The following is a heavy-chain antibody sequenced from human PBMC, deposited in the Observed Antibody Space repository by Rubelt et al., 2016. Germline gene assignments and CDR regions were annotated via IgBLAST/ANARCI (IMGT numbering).Heavy chain of an antibody. J-gene: IGHJ2*01. CDR3: ARCSSSDCQGFDL. D-gene: IGHD6-19*01. CDR1: GYSISSTNW. V-gene: IGHV4-28*01. CDR2: IYHSGTT. Sequence: QVQLQESGPGLVKPSDTLSLTCAVSGYSISSTNWWGWIRQPPGKGLEWIGYIYHSGTTYYNPSLKSRVTMSLETSKNQFSLILSSVTAVDTAVYYCARCSSSDCQGFDLWGRGTLVTVSS.